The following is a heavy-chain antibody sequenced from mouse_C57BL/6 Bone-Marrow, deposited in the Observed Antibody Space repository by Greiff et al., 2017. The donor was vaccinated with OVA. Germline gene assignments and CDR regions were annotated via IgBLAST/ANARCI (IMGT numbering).Heavy chain of an antibody. CDR1: GYTFTDYY. CDR2: INPYNGGT. J-gene: IGHJ3*01. V-gene: IGHV1-19*01. Sequence: VQLQQSGPVLVKPGASVKMSCKASGYTFTDYYMNWVKQSHGKSLEWIGVINPYNGGTSYNQKFKGKATLTVDKSSSTAYMELNSLTSEDSAVYYCARWDFLLLRLYWGQGTLVTVSA. D-gene: IGHD1-1*01. CDR3: ARWDFLLLRLY.